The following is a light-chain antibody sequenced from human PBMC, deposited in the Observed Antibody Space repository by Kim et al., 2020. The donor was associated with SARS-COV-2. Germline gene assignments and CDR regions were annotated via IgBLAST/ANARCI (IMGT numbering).Light chain of an antibody. CDR2: GVS. CDR3: QQSYSNPPT. V-gene: IGKV1-39*01. J-gene: IGKJ2*01. Sequence: SAAVGDTVSITCRASQTIDTDLNWYQQRPGKAPKLLISGVSTLQSGVPSRFGASGSGTDFTLTITSLQLDDFATYYCQQSYSNPPTFGQGTKLEIK. CDR1: QTIDTD.